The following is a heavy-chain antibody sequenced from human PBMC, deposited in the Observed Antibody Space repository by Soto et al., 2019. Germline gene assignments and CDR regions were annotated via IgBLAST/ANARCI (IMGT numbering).Heavy chain of an antibody. D-gene: IGHD6-13*01. J-gene: IGHJ3*02. CDR2: ISYDGSST. CDR3: AREGYSSSWYGAFDI. V-gene: IGHV3-30*04. CDR1: GFTFSSYA. Sequence: GGSLRLSCAASGFTFSSYAMHWVRQAPGKGLEWVAVISYDGSSTSYADSVKGRFTISRDNAKNTLYLQMNSLRAEDTAVYYCAREGYSSSWYGAFDIWGQGTMVTVSS.